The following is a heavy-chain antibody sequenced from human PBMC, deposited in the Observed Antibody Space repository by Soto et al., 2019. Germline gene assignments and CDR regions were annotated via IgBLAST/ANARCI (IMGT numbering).Heavy chain of an antibody. CDR2: IHHSGTT. D-gene: IGHD2-2*01. J-gene: IGHJ6*02. CDR3: ARARGYCSGSSCSLFYFYGLDV. V-gene: IGHV4-30-4*01. CDR1: GDSISSGTNF. Sequence: QVQLQESGPGLVKPSQTLSLTCTVSGDSISSGTNFWSWIRQPPGKALEWMGFIHHSGTTFYNPSLKSRVMISGDTSENKISLKMTSLTAADTAVYYCARARGYCSGSSCSLFYFYGLDVWGQGTKVSVSS.